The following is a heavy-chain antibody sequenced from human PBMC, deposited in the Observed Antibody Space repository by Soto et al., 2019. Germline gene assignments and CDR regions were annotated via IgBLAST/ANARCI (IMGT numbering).Heavy chain of an antibody. D-gene: IGHD7-27*01. CDR3: AHSGPNWGNAFDI. CDR1: GFSLNTGGVG. J-gene: IGHJ3*02. V-gene: IGHV2-5*02. CDR2: IYWDDDK. Sequence: QITLKESGPPLMKPTQTLTLTCTFSGFSLNTGGVGVGWIRQPPGKALEWLALIYWDDDKRYRPSLKSRLTITKDTSKNQVVLTMTTMNPVDTATYYFAHSGPNWGNAFDIWGPGTMVTISS.